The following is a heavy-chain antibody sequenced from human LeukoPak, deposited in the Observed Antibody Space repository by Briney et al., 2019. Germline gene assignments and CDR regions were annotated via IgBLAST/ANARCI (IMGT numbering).Heavy chain of an antibody. CDR1: GGSISSYY. V-gene: IGHV4-59*01. CDR3: ARVGAMYYYGSEPHWFDP. D-gene: IGHD3-10*01. Sequence: SETLSLTCTVSGGSISSYYWSWIRQPPGKGLGWIGYIYSSGSTNYNPSLKSRVTISVDTSKNQFSLKLSSVTAADTAVYYCARVGAMYYYGSEPHWFDPWGQGTLVTVSS. J-gene: IGHJ5*02. CDR2: IYSSGST.